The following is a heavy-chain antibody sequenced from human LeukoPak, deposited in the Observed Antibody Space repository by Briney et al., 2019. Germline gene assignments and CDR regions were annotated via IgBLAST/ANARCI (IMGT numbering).Heavy chain of an antibody. CDR1: GFTFSSYG. CDR3: AKDGWSDSSSWAAFDY. V-gene: IGHV3-30*18. Sequence: PGGSLRLSCAASGFTFSSYGMHWVRQAPGKGLEWVAVISYDGSNKYYADSVKGRLTISRDNSKNTLYLQMNSLRAEDTAVYYCAKDGWSDSSSWAAFDYWGQGTLVTVSS. CDR2: ISYDGSNK. J-gene: IGHJ4*02. D-gene: IGHD6-13*01.